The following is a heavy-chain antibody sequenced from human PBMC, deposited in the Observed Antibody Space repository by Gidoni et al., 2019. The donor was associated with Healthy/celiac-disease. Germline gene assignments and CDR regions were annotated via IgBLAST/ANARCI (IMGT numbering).Heavy chain of an antibody. Sequence: QVQLQESGPGLVKPSGTLSLTCAVSGGSISSINWWSRVRQPPGKGLEWIGEISHSGSPNYNPSLKSRVTISVDKSKNQFSLKLSSVTAADTAVYYCARAFTYYYDSSGYWRVGWEWYFDLWGRGTLVTVSS. CDR1: GGSISSINW. D-gene: IGHD3-22*01. CDR3: ARAFTYYYDSSGYWRVGWEWYFDL. CDR2: ISHSGSP. J-gene: IGHJ2*01. V-gene: IGHV4-4*02.